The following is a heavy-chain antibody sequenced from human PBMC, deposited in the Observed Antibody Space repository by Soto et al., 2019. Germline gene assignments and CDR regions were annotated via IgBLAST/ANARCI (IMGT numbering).Heavy chain of an antibody. J-gene: IGHJ4*02. V-gene: IGHV4-39*01. CDR3: VRSSIDPRIFMSPFDY. D-gene: IGHD3-9*01. CDR1: GDSISTNSYS. Sequence: PSETLSLTCTVSGDSISTNSYSWGWIRQPPGKGLESIANIYYDGNTYYKPSLKSRVTISLDTSKNQFSLRLNSVTAADTAVFFCVRSSIDPRIFMSPFDYWGLGTLVTVSS. CDR2: IYYDGNT.